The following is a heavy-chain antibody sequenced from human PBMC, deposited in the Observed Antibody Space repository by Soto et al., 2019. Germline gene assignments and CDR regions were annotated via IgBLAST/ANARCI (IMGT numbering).Heavy chain of an antibody. CDR1: GGSISSYY. CDR3: ATGDCTNGVCSQAGFDY. V-gene: IGHV4-59*01. D-gene: IGHD2-8*01. CDR2: IHYSGST. J-gene: IGHJ4*02. Sequence: QVQLQESGPGLVKPSETLSLTCTVSGGSISSYYWSWIRQPPGKGLGWIGQIHYSGSTNYNPALKSRVSISIDTSKKQFSLKLTSLTAADTALYYCATGDCTNGVCSQAGFDYWGQGTLVTVSS.